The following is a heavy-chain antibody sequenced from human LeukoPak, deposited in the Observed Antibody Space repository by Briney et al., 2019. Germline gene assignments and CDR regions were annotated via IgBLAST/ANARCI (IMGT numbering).Heavy chain of an antibody. CDR1: GGSVSSGYYY. CDR3: ARFYYGSGSYFSNFGY. Sequence: SETLSLTCSVSGGSVSSGYYYWGWIRQPPGKALEWIGSLYYDGRTYYNRSLQSRVTISVDTSNNQFSLRLNSVTAADTAIYYCARFYYGSGSYFSNFGYWGQGALVTVSS. J-gene: IGHJ4*02. D-gene: IGHD3-10*01. CDR2: LYYDGRT. V-gene: IGHV4-39*01.